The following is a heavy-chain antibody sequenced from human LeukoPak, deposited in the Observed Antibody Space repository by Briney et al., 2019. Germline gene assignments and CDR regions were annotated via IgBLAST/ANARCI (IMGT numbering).Heavy chain of an antibody. J-gene: IGHJ4*02. Sequence: GDSLKISCKGSGYSFSTYWIGWVRQMPGKGLEWRGIIYPGDSDTRYSPSFQGQVTISADKSINTAYLQWSSLKASDTAIYYCARRGEAMDPFDYWGQGTLVTVSS. D-gene: IGHD5-18*01. CDR3: ARRGEAMDPFDY. CDR2: IYPGDSDT. CDR1: GYSFSTYW. V-gene: IGHV5-51*01.